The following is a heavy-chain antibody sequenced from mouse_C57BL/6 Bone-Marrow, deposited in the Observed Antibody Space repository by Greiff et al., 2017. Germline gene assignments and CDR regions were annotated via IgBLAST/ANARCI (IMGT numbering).Heavy chain of an antibody. V-gene: IGHV3-6*01. J-gene: IGHJ3*01. CDR3: AREEGTRFAY. CDR2: ISYDGSN. D-gene: IGHD2-13*01. Sequence: EVQLQESGPGLVKPSQSLSLTCSVTGYSITRGYYWNWIRQFPGNKLEWMGYISYDGSNNYNPSLKNRISITRDTSKNQFFLKLNSVTTEDTATYYCAREEGTRFAYWGQGTLVTVSA. CDR1: GYSITRGYY.